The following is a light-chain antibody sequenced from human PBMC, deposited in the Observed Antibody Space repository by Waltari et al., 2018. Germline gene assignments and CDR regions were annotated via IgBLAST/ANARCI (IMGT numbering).Light chain of an antibody. J-gene: IGKJ2*01. Sequence: DMVMTQSPLSLPVTPGEPASISCRSSQSLLHSNGYNYLDWYLQKPGQSPQLLIYLGSNRASGVPDRFSGSGSGTDFTLKISRVEAEDVGVYYCMQALSWYTFGQGTKLEIK. CDR2: LGS. CDR3: MQALSWYT. V-gene: IGKV2-28*01. CDR1: QSLLHSNGYNY.